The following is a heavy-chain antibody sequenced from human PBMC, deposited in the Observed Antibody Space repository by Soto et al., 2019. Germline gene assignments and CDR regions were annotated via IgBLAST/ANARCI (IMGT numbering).Heavy chain of an antibody. CDR3: ARGGHVVVVTAALDY. J-gene: IGHJ4*02. CDR2: VNPSGGHA. V-gene: IGHV1-46*01. CDR1: GDTFTDYY. Sequence: QVQLMQSGAEVKKPGASVKVSCKASGDTFTDYYIHWVRQAPGQGLEWMGTVNPSGGHATYAQHFPGRLTMTRHTSTSPLYMELTSLTSDDTARYYCARGGHVVVVTAALDYWGQETLVTVSS. D-gene: IGHD2-21*02.